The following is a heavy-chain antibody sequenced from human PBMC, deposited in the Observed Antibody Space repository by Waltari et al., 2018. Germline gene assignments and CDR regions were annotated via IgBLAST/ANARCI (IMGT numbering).Heavy chain of an antibody. CDR1: GFTFSSYA. CDR3: GKACGLDY. J-gene: IGHJ4*02. Sequence: EVQLLESGAGLVQPGGSLSLSCAASGFTFSSYARSWVRQAPGKGLEWVSAIRGSGGSTYYADTEKGRFTTAGDNTKKTLYLQMNRLGAEETAEYYGGKACGLDYWGQGTLVTVSS. CDR2: IRGSGGST. V-gene: IGHV3-23*01.